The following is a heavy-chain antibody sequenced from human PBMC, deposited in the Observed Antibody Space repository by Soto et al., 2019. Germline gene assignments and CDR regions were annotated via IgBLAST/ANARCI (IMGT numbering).Heavy chain of an antibody. Sequence: SETLSLTCSVSGGSISSGGYYWSWIRQPPGKGLEWIGDIYYSGSTHYNPSLKSRVTISVDPSKNQFSLKLSSVTAADTAVYYCAREGALLFRGNYDHYSTMAVWGQGPTVT. J-gene: IGHJ6*02. CDR1: GGSISSGGYY. V-gene: IGHV4-39*07. CDR2: IYYSGST. CDR3: AREGALLFRGNYDHYSTMAV. D-gene: IGHD2-15*01.